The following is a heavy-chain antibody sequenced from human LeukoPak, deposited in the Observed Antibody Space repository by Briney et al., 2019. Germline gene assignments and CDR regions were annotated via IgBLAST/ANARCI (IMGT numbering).Heavy chain of an antibody. J-gene: IGHJ4*02. CDR3: ARAYIAAKDY. V-gene: IGHV3-21*01. Sequence: GGSLRLSCAASGFTFSSYSMNWVRPAPGKGLEWVSSISSSSYIYYADSVKGRFTISRDNAKNSLYLQMNSLRAEDTAVYYCARAYIAAKDYWGQGTLVTVSS. CDR2: ISSSSYI. D-gene: IGHD6-13*01. CDR1: GFTFSSYS.